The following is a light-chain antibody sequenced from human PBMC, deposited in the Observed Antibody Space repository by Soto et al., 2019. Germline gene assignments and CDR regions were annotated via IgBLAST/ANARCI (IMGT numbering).Light chain of an antibody. V-gene: IGKV1-39*01. Sequence: DIQMTQSPSSLSASVGDRVTITCRASQSISSYLNWYQQKPGKAPKLLIYAASSLQSGVTSRFSGSGSGTDFTRTISSLQPEDFATYYCQQSYSTPLTFGGGTKVEIK. CDR2: AAS. CDR3: QQSYSTPLT. CDR1: QSISSY. J-gene: IGKJ4*02.